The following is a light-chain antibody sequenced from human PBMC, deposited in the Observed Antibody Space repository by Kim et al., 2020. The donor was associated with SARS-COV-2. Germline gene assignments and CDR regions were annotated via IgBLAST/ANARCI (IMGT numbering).Light chain of an antibody. CDR3: QQYGTSQGYP. V-gene: IGKV3-20*01. CDR2: GTS. J-gene: IGKJ2*01. CDR1: QSVNSKF. Sequence: DIVLTQSPGTLSLSPGERATLSCRASQSVNSKFLAWYQQKSGQAPRVIIYGTSTRATGIPDRFSGSGSGTDFTLTISRLEAEDSAVYYCQQYGTSQGYPFGQGTKLEI.